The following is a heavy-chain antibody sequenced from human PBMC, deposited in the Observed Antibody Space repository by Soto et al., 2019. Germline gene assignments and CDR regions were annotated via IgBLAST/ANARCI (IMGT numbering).Heavy chain of an antibody. Sequence: SETLSLTCAVSGGSISSGGYSWSWIRQPPGKGLEWIGYIYHSGSTYYNPSLKSRVTISVDRSKNQFSLKLSSVTAADTAVYYCARALYSSFPRYYYYGMDVWGQGTTVTVSS. CDR2: IYHSGST. J-gene: IGHJ6*02. D-gene: IGHD4-4*01. CDR1: GGSISSGGYS. V-gene: IGHV4-30-2*01. CDR3: ARALYSSFPRYYYYGMDV.